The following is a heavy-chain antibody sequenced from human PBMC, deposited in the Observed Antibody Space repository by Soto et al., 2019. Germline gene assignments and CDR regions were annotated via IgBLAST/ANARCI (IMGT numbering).Heavy chain of an antibody. V-gene: IGHV4-59*08. D-gene: IGHD3-16*01. Sequence: QVQLQESGPGLVKPSEPLSLSCSVSGGSISGHYWCWVRQTPGKGLEWIGYMYYSGSTNYNPSLKSRVTISVDTSKNHFSRRLTSVTAADTAVYYCARGPYYDLIWNYYYMDVWGKGTTVTVSS. J-gene: IGHJ6*03. CDR3: ARGPYYDLIWNYYYMDV. CDR2: MYYSGST. CDR1: GGSISGHY.